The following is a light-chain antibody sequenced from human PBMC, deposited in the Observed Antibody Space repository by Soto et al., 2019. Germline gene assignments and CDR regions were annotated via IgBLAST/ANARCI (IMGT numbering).Light chain of an antibody. CDR3: SSYTSSSTLV. CDR1: SSDVGTYNL. CDR2: EGS. V-gene: IGLV2-14*02. J-gene: IGLJ3*02. Sequence: QSALTQPASVSGSPGQSITISCTGTSSDVGTYNLVSWHQHHPGKAPKLIIYEGSKRPSGVSNRFSGSKSGNTASLTISGLQAEDEADYYCSSYTSSSTLVFGGGTKLTVL.